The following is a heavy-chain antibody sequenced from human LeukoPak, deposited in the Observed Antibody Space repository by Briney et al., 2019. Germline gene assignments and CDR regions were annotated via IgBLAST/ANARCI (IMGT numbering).Heavy chain of an antibody. Sequence: GASVKVSCKASGGTFSSYAISWVRQAPGQGLEWMGGIIPIFGTANYAQKFQGRVTITTDESTSTAYMELSSLRSEDTAVYYCTVGYCSSTSCYPNYYYYYYMDVWGKGTTVTVSS. CDR2: IIPIFGTA. CDR1: GGTFSSYA. J-gene: IGHJ6*03. D-gene: IGHD2-2*01. CDR3: TVGYCSSTSCYPNYYYYYYMDV. V-gene: IGHV1-69*05.